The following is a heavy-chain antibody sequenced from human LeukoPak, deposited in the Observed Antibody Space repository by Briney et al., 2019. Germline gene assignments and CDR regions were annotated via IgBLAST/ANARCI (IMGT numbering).Heavy chain of an antibody. CDR3: ARRRWLRLSGAFDI. J-gene: IGHJ3*02. CDR1: GGSFSGYY. Sequence: SETLSLTCAVYGGSFSGYYWSWLRQPPGKGREWIGEINHSGSTNYNPSLKSRVTISVDTSKNQFSLKLSSVTAADTAVYYCARRRWLRLSGAFDIWGQGTMVTVSS. V-gene: IGHV4-34*01. D-gene: IGHD5-12*01. CDR2: INHSGST.